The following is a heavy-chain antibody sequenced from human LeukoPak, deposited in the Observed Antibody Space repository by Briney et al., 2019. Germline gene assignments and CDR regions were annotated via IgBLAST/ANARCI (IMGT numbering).Heavy chain of an antibody. J-gene: IGHJ6*03. CDR2: ISAYNGNT. Sequence: ASVKVSCKTSGYTFTSYYMHWVRQAPAQGLEWMGWISAYNGNTNYAQKLQGRVTMTTDTSTSTAYMELRSLRSDDTAVYYCARGVGYYCSRSYGYYYYMDVWGKGTTVTVSS. CDR1: GYTFTSYY. CDR3: ARGVGYYCSRSYGYYYYMDV. V-gene: IGHV1-18*04. D-gene: IGHD3-10*01.